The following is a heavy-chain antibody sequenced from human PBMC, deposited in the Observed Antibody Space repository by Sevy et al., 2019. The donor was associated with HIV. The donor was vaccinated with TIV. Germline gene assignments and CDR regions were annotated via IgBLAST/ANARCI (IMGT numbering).Heavy chain of an antibody. D-gene: IGHD6-13*01. CDR2: ISYDGSIK. Sequence: GGSLRLSCAASRFTFSGYAMHWVRQAPGQGLKWVAAISYDGSIKYYAHSVKGRFTISRDNSKNTLYLQMNSLRAEDTAVYYCAKDPGYSSDWYALAFYFDYWGQGTLVTVSS. CDR3: AKDPGYSSDWYALAFYFDY. V-gene: IGHV3-30*18. CDR1: RFTFSGYA. J-gene: IGHJ4*02.